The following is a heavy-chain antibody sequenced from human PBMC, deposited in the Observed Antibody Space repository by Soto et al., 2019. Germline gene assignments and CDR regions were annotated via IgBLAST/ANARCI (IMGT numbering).Heavy chain of an antibody. CDR2: ISSSSSYI. V-gene: IGHV3-21*01. Sequence: GGSLRLSCAASGFTFSSYSMNWVRQAPGKGLEWVSSISSSSSYIYYADSVKGRFTISRDNAKNSLYLQMNSLRAEDTAVYYRARDFDPRGYYDSSGYDAFDIWGQGTMVTV. CDR3: ARDFDPRGYYDSSGYDAFDI. CDR1: GFTFSSYS. D-gene: IGHD3-22*01. J-gene: IGHJ3*02.